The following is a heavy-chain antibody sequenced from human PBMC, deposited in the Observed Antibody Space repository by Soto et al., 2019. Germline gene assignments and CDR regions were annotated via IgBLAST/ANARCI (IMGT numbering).Heavy chain of an antibody. CDR2: ISYDGSNK. V-gene: IGHV3-30*14. CDR3: ARGSDSSSWYGWFDP. CDR1: GFTFSSYA. D-gene: IGHD6-13*01. J-gene: IGHJ5*02. Sequence: QVQLVESGGGVVQPGRSLRLSCAASGFTFSSYAMHWVRQAPGKGLEWVAVISYDGSNKYYADSVKGRFTISRDNSKKTLHLQMNSLRAEDTAVYYCARGSDSSSWYGWFDPWGQGTLVTVSS.